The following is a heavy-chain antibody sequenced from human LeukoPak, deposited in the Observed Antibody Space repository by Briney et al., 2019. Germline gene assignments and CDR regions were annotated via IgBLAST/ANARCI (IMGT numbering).Heavy chain of an antibody. D-gene: IGHD3-22*01. CDR1: GGSFSGYY. CDR3: ARTNYYDSSGYRRVDY. Sequence: SETLSLTRAVYGGSFSGYYWSWIRQPPGKGLEWIGEINHSGSTNYNPSLKSRVTISVDTSKNQFSLKLSSVTAADTAVYYCARTNYYDSSGYRRVDYWGQGTLVTVSS. CDR2: INHSGST. V-gene: IGHV4-34*01. J-gene: IGHJ4*02.